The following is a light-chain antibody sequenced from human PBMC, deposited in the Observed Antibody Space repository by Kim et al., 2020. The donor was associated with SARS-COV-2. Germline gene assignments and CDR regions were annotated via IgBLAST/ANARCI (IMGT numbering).Light chain of an antibody. CDR3: ASYSTSTTLI. CDR2: DVT. J-gene: IGLJ2*01. Sequence: GQSMTISCNGTSSDIGFFNYVSWYQQHTNTVPKLIIYDVTQRPSGVSDRFSGSRSGNTASLTISGLQTEDEAIYFCASYSTSTTLIFGGGTQLTVL. CDR1: SSDIGFFNY. V-gene: IGLV2-14*03.